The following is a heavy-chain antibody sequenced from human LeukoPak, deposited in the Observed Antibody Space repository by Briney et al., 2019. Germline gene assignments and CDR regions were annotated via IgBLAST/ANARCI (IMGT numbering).Heavy chain of an antibody. J-gene: IGHJ3*02. CDR2: IKQDGSEK. Sequence: GGSLRLSCAASGFTFSSYWMSWVRQAPGKGLEWVANIKQDGSEKYYVDSVKGRFTISRDNAKNSLYLQMNSLRAEDTAVYYYATSGYGDSADAFDIWGQGTMVTVSS. CDR1: GFTFSSYW. V-gene: IGHV3-7*03. D-gene: IGHD4-17*01. CDR3: ATSGYGDSADAFDI.